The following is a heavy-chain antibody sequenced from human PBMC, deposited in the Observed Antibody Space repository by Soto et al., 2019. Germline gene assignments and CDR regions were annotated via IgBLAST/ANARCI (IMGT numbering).Heavy chain of an antibody. CDR2: IWYDGSNK. CDR1: GFTFSSYG. Sequence: QVQLVESGGGVVQPGRSLRLSCAASGFTFSSYGMHWVRQAPGKGLEWVAVIWYDGSNKYYADSVKGRFTISRDNSKNTLYLQMNSLRAEDTAVYYCARTPNVEMASIYFDYWGQGTLVTVSS. V-gene: IGHV3-33*01. CDR3: ARTPNVEMASIYFDY. D-gene: IGHD5-12*01. J-gene: IGHJ4*02.